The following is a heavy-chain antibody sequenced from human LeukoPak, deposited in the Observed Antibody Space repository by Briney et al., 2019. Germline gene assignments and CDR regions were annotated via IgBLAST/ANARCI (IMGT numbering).Heavy chain of an antibody. CDR2: IYTSGST. J-gene: IGHJ4*02. CDR1: GGSISSYY. CDR3: ASHIITFGGVIAKYYFDY. Sequence: SETLSLTCTVSGGSISSYYWSWIRQPAGKGLEWIGRIYTSGSTNYNPSLKSRVTMSVDTSKNQFSLKLSSVTAADTAVYYCASHIITFGGVIAKYYFDYWGQGTLVTVSS. D-gene: IGHD3-16*02. V-gene: IGHV4-4*07.